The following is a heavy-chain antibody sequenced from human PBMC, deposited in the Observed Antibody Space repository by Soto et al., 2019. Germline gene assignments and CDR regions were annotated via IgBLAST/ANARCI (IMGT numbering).Heavy chain of an antibody. CDR1: GYSFTDYH. D-gene: IGHD3-10*01. CDR2: INPKSGGT. V-gene: IGHV1-2*04. J-gene: IGHJ4*02. CDR3: ATPTPLRGAMINNINFDF. Sequence: ASVKVSCKASGYSFTDYHIHWVRQAPGQGLEWLGRINPKSGGTSTAQKFQGWVTMTTDTSISTASMELTRLTSDDTAIYYCATPTPLRGAMINNINFDFLGQGTPVIVSS.